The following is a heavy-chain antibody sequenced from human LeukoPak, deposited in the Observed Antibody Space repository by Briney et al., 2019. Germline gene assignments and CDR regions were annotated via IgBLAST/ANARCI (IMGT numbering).Heavy chain of an antibody. CDR1: GGSISSGGYY. CDR2: IYYSGST. CDR3: ARSSVGYYGSGSYPFDP. Sequence: SGTLSLTCTVSGGSISSGGYYWSWIRQHPGKGLEWIGYIYYSGSTYYNPSLKSRVTISVDTSKNQFSLKLSSATAADTAVYYCARSSVGYYGSGSYPFDPWGQGTLVTVSS. V-gene: IGHV4-31*03. D-gene: IGHD3-10*01. J-gene: IGHJ5*02.